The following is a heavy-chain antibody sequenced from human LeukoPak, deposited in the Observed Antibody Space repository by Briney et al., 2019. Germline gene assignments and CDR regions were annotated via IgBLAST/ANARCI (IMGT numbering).Heavy chain of an antibody. CDR2: IYTSGST. CDR1: GGSISSGSYY. J-gene: IGHJ3*02. D-gene: IGHD3-22*01. V-gene: IGHV4-61*02. CDR3: ARSMGITMIVVVITTWAFDI. Sequence: SETLSLTCTVSGGSISSGSYYWSWIRQPAGKGLEWIGRIYTSGSTNYNPSLKSRVTISVDTSKNQFSLKLSSVTAADTAVYYCARSMGITMIVVVITTWAFDIWGQGTMVTVSS.